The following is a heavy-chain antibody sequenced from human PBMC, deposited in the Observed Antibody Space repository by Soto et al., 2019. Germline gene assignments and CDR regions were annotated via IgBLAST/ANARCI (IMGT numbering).Heavy chain of an antibody. CDR2: ISTYNGNI. CDR1: GYSFITYG. CDR3: ARGGYTSSSTWHWYFDL. J-gene: IGHJ2*01. D-gene: IGHD6-13*01. V-gene: IGHV1-18*01. Sequence: QVQLVQSGAEVKKPGASVKVSCKASGYSFITYGISWVRQAPGQGLEWMAWISTYNGNIKYAEKLQGRVTVTTDTSTITAYLALRSLRSAATAVYYCARGGYTSSSTWHWYFDLWGRGTLLTVSS.